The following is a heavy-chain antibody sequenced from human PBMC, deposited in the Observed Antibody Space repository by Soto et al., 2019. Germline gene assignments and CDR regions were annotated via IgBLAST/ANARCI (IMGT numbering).Heavy chain of an antibody. V-gene: IGHV3-30*03. CDR3: TGLPAATPLWCWFDP. D-gene: IGHD2-2*01. Sequence: QVQLVESGGGVVQPGMSLRLSCAASGFTFSSYGMHWVRQAASKGLERVAVISYDGSNKYYADSVKSRFTISRDTSKNTLSLQMNSLRAEDTAVYYCTGLPAATPLWCWFDPWGQGTLVTVSS. CDR1: GFTFSSYG. CDR2: ISYDGSNK. J-gene: IGHJ5*02.